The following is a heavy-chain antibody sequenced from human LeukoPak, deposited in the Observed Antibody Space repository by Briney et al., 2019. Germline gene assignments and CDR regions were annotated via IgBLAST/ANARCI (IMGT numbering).Heavy chain of an antibody. CDR2: IYYSGST. CDR1: GGSISSYY. CDR3: ARVRSLRYFFDP. J-gene: IGHJ5*02. D-gene: IGHD3-9*01. V-gene: IGHV4-59*01. Sequence: SETLSLTSTVSGGSISSYYWSWLRQPPGKGLEWIGYIYYSGSTNYNPSLKSRVTISVDTSKNQFSLKLSSVTAADTAVYYCARVRSLRYFFDPWGQGTLVTVSS.